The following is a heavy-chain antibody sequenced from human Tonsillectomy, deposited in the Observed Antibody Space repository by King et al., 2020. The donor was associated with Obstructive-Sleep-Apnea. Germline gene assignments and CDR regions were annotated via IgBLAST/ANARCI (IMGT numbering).Heavy chain of an antibody. Sequence: VQLVESGGGLVQPGGSLKLSCAASGFTFSGSAMHWVRQASGKGLEWVGRIRSKANSYATAYAASVKGRFTISRDDSKNTAYLQMNSLKTEDTAVYYCTRLPLLWFEQGYGMDVWGQGTTVTVSS. CDR1: GFTFSGSA. CDR2: IRSKANSYAT. J-gene: IGHJ6*02. V-gene: IGHV3-73*01. D-gene: IGHD3-10*01. CDR3: TRLPLLWFEQGYGMDV.